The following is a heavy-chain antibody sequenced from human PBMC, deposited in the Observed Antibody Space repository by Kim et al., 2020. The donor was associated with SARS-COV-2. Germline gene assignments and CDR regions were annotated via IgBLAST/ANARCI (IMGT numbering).Heavy chain of an antibody. CDR2: MFYGGAT. V-gene: IGHV4-59*13. J-gene: IGHJ6*02. Sequence: SETLSLTCSVFGGPITEYYWTWIRQPPGKGLEWIGYMFYGGATKYNPSLKSRVALSVDTSKNQLSLRLGSVTAADTAMYYCASSRDDYNYGMDVWGHGTTVTVSS. CDR3: ASSRDDYNYGMDV. CDR1: GGPITEYY.